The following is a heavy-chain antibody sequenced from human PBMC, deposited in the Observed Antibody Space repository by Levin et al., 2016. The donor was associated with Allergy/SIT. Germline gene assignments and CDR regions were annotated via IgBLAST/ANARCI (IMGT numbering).Heavy chain of an antibody. CDR3: AKPRGQFFYYGIGR. J-gene: IGHJ6*02. CDR2: ISGAGGGT. Sequence: WIRQPPGKGLEWVSAISGAGGGTHYLDSVKGRFTISRDNSKNTVYLQMNSLRAEDTALYYCAKPRGQFFYYGIGRLGPRDHGHRLL. V-gene: IGHV3-23*01. D-gene: IGHD6-19*01.